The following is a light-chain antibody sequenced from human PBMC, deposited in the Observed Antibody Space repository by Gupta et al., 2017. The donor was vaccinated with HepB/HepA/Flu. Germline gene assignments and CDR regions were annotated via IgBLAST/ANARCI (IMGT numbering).Light chain of an antibody. V-gene: IGLV3-1*01. CDR3: QAWDSSAAVV. Sequence: SYELTQPRAVSVSPVQTATITCSGVELGVKFASWYQQKTGQSPVLVIYRDSKRPSGIPERFSGSNSGDTATLTISGTQASDEADYYCQAWDSSAAVVFGGGTKLTVL. J-gene: IGLJ3*02. CDR1: ELGVKF. CDR2: RDS.